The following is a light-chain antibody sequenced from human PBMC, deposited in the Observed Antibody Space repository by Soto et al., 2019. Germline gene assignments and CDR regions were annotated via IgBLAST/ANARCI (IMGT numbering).Light chain of an antibody. Sequence: QSALTQPASVSGSPGQSITISCTGTSSDVGGYNYVSWYQHHPGKAPKLMIFEVSYRPSGVSNRFSGSKSGNTASLTISGLQAEDEADYYCSSYTSNTTQYVFGTGTKATVL. V-gene: IGLV2-14*01. CDR3: SSYTSNTTQYV. CDR2: EVS. J-gene: IGLJ1*01. CDR1: SSDVGGYNY.